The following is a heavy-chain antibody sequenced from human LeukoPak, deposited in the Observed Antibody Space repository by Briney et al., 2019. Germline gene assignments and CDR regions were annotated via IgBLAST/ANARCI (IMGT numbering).Heavy chain of an antibody. J-gene: IGHJ4*02. Sequence: GRSLRLSCAASGFTFSSYAMHWVRQAPGKGLEWVAFISYDGSNKYYSDSVKGRFTISRDNSKNTLYLQMNSLRAEDTAVYYCAKSFSVAVAGDWGQGTLVTVSS. D-gene: IGHD6-19*01. CDR2: ISYDGSNK. V-gene: IGHV3-30*04. CDR3: AKSFSVAVAGD. CDR1: GFTFSSYA.